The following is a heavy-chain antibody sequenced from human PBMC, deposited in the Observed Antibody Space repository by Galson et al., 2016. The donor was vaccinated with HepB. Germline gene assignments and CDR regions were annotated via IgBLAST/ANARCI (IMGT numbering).Heavy chain of an antibody. CDR1: GFNFINYA. J-gene: IGHJ6*02. V-gene: IGHV3-7*01. CDR3: AREAGAQLIPLYGMDV. D-gene: IGHD2-2*02. Sequence: SLRLSCAASGFNFINYAMSWVRQAPGKGLEWVANIKEDGSEKHSVDSVKGGFTISRDNAKNSLYLQMNSLRAEDTAVYYWAREAGAQLIPLYGMDVWGQGTTVTVSS. CDR2: IKEDGSEK.